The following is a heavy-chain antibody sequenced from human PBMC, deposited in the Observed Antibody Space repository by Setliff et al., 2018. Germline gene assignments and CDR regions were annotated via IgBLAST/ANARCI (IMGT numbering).Heavy chain of an antibody. V-gene: IGHV1-69*06. CDR2: FIPVLGKP. D-gene: IGHD3-3*01. J-gene: IGHJ4*02. CDR3: ATELRSPFWHFDL. Sequence: ASVKVSCKASGATLSGVVFSWVRQAPGHGLEWMGGFIPVLGKPNYAPRFQGRLTITVDTSTGTSYMDLRSLRSDDTAIYYCATELRSPFWHFDLWGQGSLVTVSS. CDR1: GATLSGVV.